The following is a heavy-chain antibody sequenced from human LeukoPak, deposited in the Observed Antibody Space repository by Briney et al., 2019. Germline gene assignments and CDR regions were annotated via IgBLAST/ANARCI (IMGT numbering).Heavy chain of an antibody. D-gene: IGHD3-22*01. V-gene: IGHV3-30-3*01. CDR1: GFTFSSYA. Sequence: GRSLRLSCAASGFTFSSYAMHWVRQAPGKGLEWVAVISYDGSNKYYADSVKGRFTISRDNSKNTLYLQMNSLRAEDTAVYYCASSRYYYDSSGYSFDYWGQGTLVTVSS. J-gene: IGHJ4*02. CDR2: ISYDGSNK. CDR3: ASSRYYYDSSGYSFDY.